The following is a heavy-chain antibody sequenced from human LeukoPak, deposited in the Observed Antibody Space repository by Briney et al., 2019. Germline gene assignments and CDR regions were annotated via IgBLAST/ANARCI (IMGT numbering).Heavy chain of an antibody. CDR2: IYYSGST. D-gene: IGHD3-16*01. Sequence: SGTLSLTCAVSGASISSNNWWWSWVRQPPGKGLEWIGSIYYSGSTYYNPSLKSRVAISVDTSKNQFSLKLSSVTAADTAVYYCARPFRNMDVWGKGTTVTVSS. J-gene: IGHJ6*03. CDR3: ARPFRNMDV. V-gene: IGHV4-39*01. CDR1: GASISSNNWW.